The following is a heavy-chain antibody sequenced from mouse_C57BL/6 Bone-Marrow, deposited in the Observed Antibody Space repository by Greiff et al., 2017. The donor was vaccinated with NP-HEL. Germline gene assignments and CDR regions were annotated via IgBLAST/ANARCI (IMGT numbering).Heavy chain of an antibody. CDR3: ARPYYGSSYEGDWYFDV. Sequence: QVQLKESGAELARPGASGKRSCKASGYTFTSYGIGGVKQRTGQGLEGMGEINLRRGNTYYNEKFKGKATLTADKSSSTAYMELRSLTSEDSAVYFCARPYYGSSYEGDWYFDVWGTGTTVTVSS. V-gene: IGHV1-81*01. J-gene: IGHJ1*03. CDR2: INLRRGNT. CDR1: GYTFTSYG. D-gene: IGHD1-1*01.